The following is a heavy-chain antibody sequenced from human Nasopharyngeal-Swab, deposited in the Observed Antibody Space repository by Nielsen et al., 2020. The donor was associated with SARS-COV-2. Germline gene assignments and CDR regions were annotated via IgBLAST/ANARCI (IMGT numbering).Heavy chain of an antibody. J-gene: IGHJ4*02. CDR1: GFTFSSYS. D-gene: IGHD3-3*01. CDR3: ARDKGFVDFWSGPREDYFDY. CDR2: ISSSNSYI. Sequence: GESLKISCAASGFTFSSYSMNWVRQAPGKGLEWVSSISSSNSYIYYADSVKGRFTISRDNAKNSLYLQMNSLRDEDTAVYYCARDKGFVDFWSGPREDYFDYWGQGTLVTVSS. V-gene: IGHV3-21*01.